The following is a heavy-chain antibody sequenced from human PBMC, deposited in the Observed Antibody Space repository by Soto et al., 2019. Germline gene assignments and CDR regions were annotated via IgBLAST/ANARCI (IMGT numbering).Heavy chain of an antibody. V-gene: IGHV4-59*01. J-gene: IGHJ4*02. CDR2: IFYTGST. CDR1: GGYLTSYY. D-gene: IGHD3-10*01. Sequence: SETLSLTCAVSGGYLTSYYWNWIRQPPGRGLEWLGYIFYTGSTNYNPSLKSRVTISVDTSKNQFSLKLTSVTAADTAVYYCARSAYPLGDYWGQGILVTAPQ. CDR3: ARSAYPLGDY.